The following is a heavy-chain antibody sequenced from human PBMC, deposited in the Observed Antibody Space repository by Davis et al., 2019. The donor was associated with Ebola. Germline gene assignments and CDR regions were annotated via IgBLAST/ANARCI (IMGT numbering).Heavy chain of an antibody. CDR3: ARVSTDSNYYGFDHYYYGVDV. Sequence: SLKISCAASGFTFDDYAMHWVRQAPGKGLEWVSGISWNSGSIGYADSVKGRFTISRDNAKNSLYLQMNSLRDEDTAVYYCARVSTDSNYYGFDHYYYGVDVWGQGTTVTVSS. J-gene: IGHJ6*02. V-gene: IGHV3-9*01. D-gene: IGHD4-11*01. CDR1: GFTFDDYA. CDR2: ISWNSGSI.